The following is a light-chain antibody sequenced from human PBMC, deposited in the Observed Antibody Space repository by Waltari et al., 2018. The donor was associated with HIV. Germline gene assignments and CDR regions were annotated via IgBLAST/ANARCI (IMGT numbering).Light chain of an antibody. V-gene: IGKV1-39*01. CDR1: QPINTY. CDR3: QQSYNRVS. J-gene: IGKJ3*01. CDR2: AAF. Sequence: DIQMSQSPPSLSASLVDRVIITCRASQPINTYVNWYHHQPGRAPHLLIYAAFSLQIGVPSRFSGSGSGTDFTLTINSLQAQDFATYYCQQSYNRVSFGPGNRV.